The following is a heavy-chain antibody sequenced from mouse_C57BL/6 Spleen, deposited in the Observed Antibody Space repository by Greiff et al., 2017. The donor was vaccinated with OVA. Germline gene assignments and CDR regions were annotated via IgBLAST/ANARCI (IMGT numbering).Heavy chain of an antibody. CDR1: GYTFTSYW. Sequence: QVQLQQPGAELVRPGSSVKLSCKASGYTFTSYWMHWVKQRPIQGLEWIGNIDPSDSETHYNQKFKDKATLTVDTSSSTAYMQLSSLTSEDSAVYDCASGPFYGNDAMDYWGQGTSVTVSS. CDR3: ASGPFYGNDAMDY. D-gene: IGHD2-1*01. J-gene: IGHJ4*01. V-gene: IGHV1-52*01. CDR2: IDPSDSET.